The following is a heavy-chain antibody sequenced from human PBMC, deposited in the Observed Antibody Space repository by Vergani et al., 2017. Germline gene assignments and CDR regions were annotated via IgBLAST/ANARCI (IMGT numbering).Heavy chain of an antibody. D-gene: IGHD3-22*01. CDR3: ARSRGYYSYYFDF. V-gene: IGHV1-69*18. CDR2: IIPIFGTT. Sequence: QVQLVQSGTEVKNPGASVKVSCKASGGTFSSNSISWVRQAPGQGLEWMGRIIPIFGTTSEAQKFQGRVKILADESTSTAYMELSSLRSEDTAVYYCARSRGYYSYYFDFWGQGTLVTVSS. J-gene: IGHJ4*02. CDR1: GGTFSSNS.